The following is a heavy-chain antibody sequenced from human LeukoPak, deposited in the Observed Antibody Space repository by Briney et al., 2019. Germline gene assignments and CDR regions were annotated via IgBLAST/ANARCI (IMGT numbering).Heavy chain of an antibody. V-gene: IGHV3-7*01. D-gene: IGHD3-10*01. CDR1: GGSFSGYY. CDR2: IKQDGSEK. J-gene: IGHJ4*02. CDR3: ASLLTLVTFDY. Sequence: ETLSLTCAVYGGSFSGYYWSWIRQPPGKGLEWVANIKQDGSEKYYVDSVKGRFTISRDNAKNSLYLQMNSLRAEDTAVYYCASLLTLVTFDYWGQGTLVTVSS.